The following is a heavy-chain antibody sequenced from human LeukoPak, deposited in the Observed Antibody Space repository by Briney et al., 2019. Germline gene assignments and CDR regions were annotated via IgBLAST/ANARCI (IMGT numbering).Heavy chain of an antibody. J-gene: IGHJ6*02. CDR2: IWYDGSNK. CDR1: GFTFSSYG. Sequence: GGSLRLSCAASGFTFSSYGMHWVRQAPGKGLEWVAVIWYDGSNKYYADSVKGRFTISRDNSKNTLYLQMNSLRAEDTAVYYCARDSASVAYGMDVWGQGTTVTVSS. CDR3: ARDSASVAYGMDV. V-gene: IGHV3-33*01. D-gene: IGHD6-19*01.